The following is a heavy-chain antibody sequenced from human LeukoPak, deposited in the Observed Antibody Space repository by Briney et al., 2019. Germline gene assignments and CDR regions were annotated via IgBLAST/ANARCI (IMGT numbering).Heavy chain of an antibody. Sequence: ASVKVSCKASGYTFNSSYMHWVRQAPGQGLEWMGIINPSGGSTSYAQKFQGRVTMTRDTSTSTVYMELSSLRSEDTAVYYCARDPMEYYFDYWGQGTLVTVSS. D-gene: IGHD3-3*01. V-gene: IGHV1-46*02. J-gene: IGHJ4*02. CDR2: INPSGGST. CDR1: GYTFNSSY. CDR3: ARDPMEYYFDY.